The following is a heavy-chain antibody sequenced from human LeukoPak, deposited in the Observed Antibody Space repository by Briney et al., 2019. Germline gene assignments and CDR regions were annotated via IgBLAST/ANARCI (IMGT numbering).Heavy chain of an antibody. J-gene: IGHJ4*02. Sequence: SETLSLTCTVSGGTISSYYWSWIRQLPGKGLDWIGYIYSSGTTYYNPSLKSRVTMSVDTSKNQFSLKLSSVTAADTAVYYCARHAQRYDSSFDCWGQGTLVTVSS. D-gene: IGHD5-24*01. CDR3: ARHAQRYDSSFDC. V-gene: IGHV4-59*06. CDR2: IYSSGTT. CDR1: GGTISSYY.